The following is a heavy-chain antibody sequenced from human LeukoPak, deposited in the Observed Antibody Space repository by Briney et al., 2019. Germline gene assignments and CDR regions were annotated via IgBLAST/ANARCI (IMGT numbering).Heavy chain of an antibody. CDR2: ISAYSGNT. V-gene: IGHV1-18*01. Sequence: GASVKVSCKASGYSFSSYSISWVRQAPEQGLEWMGWISAYSGNTNYAQKFQGRVTITADKATSTAYMELSSLRSEDTAVYYCARSSIIAAAGPYYFDYWGQGTLVTISS. D-gene: IGHD6-13*01. J-gene: IGHJ4*02. CDR1: GYSFSSYS. CDR3: ARSSIIAAAGPYYFDY.